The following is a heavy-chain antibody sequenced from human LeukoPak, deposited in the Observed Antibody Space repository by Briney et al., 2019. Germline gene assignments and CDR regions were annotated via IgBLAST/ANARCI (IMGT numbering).Heavy chain of an antibody. V-gene: IGHV3-49*03. CDR3: ARINFRDYRGYTWFEP. Sequence: GGPLRLSCKGSGVTFGDYAVTWFRQAPGKRLEWVGFVRTKTHGGAPETAASVKGRFNVSRDDSEGIAYLQMTSLTTEDTAMYYCARINFRDYRGYTWFEPWGQGTLVTVSS. CDR1: GVTFGDYA. CDR2: VRTKTHGGAP. J-gene: IGHJ5*02. D-gene: IGHD3-10*01.